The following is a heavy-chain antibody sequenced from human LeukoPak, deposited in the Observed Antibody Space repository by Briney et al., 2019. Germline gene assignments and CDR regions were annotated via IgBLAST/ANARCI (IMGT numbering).Heavy chain of an antibody. CDR1: RGSFSGYY. Sequence: SETLSLTCAVYRGSFSGYYWSWIRQPPGKGLNWIGEINHSGSTNYNPSLKSRVTISVDTSKNQFSLKLSSVTAADTAVYYCARLRAFLFDYWGQGTLVTVSS. CDR3: ARLRAFLFDY. J-gene: IGHJ4*02. D-gene: IGHD4-17*01. V-gene: IGHV4-34*01. CDR2: INHSGST.